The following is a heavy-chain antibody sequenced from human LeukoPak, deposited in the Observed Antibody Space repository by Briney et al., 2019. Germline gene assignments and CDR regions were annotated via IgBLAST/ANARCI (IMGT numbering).Heavy chain of an antibody. CDR3: AKDIIYDSSGYPAY. Sequence: GGSLRLSCAASGFTFDDYTMHWVRQAPGKGLEWVSLISWDGGSTYYADSVKGRFTISRDNSKNSLYLQMNSLRTEDTALYYCAKDIIYDSSGYPAYWGQGTLVTVSS. D-gene: IGHD3-22*01. CDR2: ISWDGGST. CDR1: GFTFDDYT. V-gene: IGHV3-43*01. J-gene: IGHJ4*02.